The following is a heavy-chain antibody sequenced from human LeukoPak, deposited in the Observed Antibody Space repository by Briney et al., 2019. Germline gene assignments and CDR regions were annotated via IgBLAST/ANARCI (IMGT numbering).Heavy chain of an antibody. V-gene: IGHV1-46*01. CDR1: GYTFTSYY. Sequence: ASVKVSCKASGYTFTSYYMHWVRQGPGQGLEWMGLINPSGGSTSYAQKFQGRVTMTRDTSTSTVYMDLSSLRSEGTAVYYCAGVRVANDAFDIWGQGTMVTASS. CDR3: AGVRVANDAFDI. D-gene: IGHD2-15*01. CDR2: INPSGGST. J-gene: IGHJ3*02.